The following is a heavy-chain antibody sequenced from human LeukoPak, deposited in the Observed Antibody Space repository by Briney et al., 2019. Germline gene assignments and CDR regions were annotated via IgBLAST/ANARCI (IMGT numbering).Heavy chain of an antibody. D-gene: IGHD2-15*01. CDR3: ASSYCSGGSCYSGGLDY. CDR1: GGSISSSNW. Sequence: PSGTLSLTCAVSGGSISSSNWWSWVRQPPGKGLEWIGEIYHSGSTNYNPSLKSRVTISVDKSKNQFSLKLSSVTAADTAVYYCASSYCSGGSCYSGGLDYWGQGTLVTVSS. V-gene: IGHV4-4*02. J-gene: IGHJ4*02. CDR2: IYHSGST.